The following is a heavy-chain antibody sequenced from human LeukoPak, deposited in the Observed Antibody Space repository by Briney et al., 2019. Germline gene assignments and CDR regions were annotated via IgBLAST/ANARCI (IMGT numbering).Heavy chain of an antibody. CDR3: ARGRTLYSSSFDY. V-gene: IGHV4-59*01. CDR2: IYYSGST. CDR1: GGSISSYY. D-gene: IGHD6-13*01. Sequence: SETLSLTCTVSGGSISSYYWSWIRQPPGKGLEWIGYIYYSGSTNYNPSLKSRVTISVDTSKNQFSLKLSSVTAADTAVYYCARGRTLYSSSFDYXXQGTLITVS. J-gene: IGHJ4*02.